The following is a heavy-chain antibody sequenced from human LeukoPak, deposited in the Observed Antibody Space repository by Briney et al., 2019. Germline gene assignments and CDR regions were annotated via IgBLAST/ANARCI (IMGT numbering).Heavy chain of an antibody. CDR2: IWYDGSNK. J-gene: IGHJ3*02. CDR3: AKDNGVPFHAFDI. CDR1: GFTFSSYG. Sequence: PGGSLRLSCAASGFTFSSYGMHWVRQVPGKGLEWVAVIWYDGSNKYYADSVKGRFTISRDNSKNTLYLQMNSLRAEDTAVYYCAKDNGVPFHAFDIWGQGTMVTVSS. D-gene: IGHD6-6*01. V-gene: IGHV3-33*06.